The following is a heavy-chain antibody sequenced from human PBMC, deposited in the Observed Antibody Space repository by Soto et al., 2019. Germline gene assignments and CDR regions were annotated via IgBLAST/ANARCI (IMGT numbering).Heavy chain of an antibody. CDR3: AKGRSSSSWYGKYFDY. D-gene: IGHD6-13*01. Sequence: PGGSLRLSCAASGFTFSSYAMSWVRQAPGKGLEWVSAISGSGGSTYYADSVKGRFTISRDNSKNTLYLQMNSLRAEDTAVYYCAKGRSSSSWYGKYFDYWGQGTLVTVSS. J-gene: IGHJ4*02. CDR2: ISGSGGST. CDR1: GFTFSSYA. V-gene: IGHV3-23*01.